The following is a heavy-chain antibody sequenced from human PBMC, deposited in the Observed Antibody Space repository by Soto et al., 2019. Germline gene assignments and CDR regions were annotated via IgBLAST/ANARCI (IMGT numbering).Heavy chain of an antibody. CDR1: GGSFSGYY. CDR3: ARVSGYDYIMYFDY. V-gene: IGHV4-34*01. D-gene: IGHD5-12*01. Sequence: PSETLSLTCAVYGGSFSGYYWTWIRQSPGKGLEWIGEINDSESTNNNPSLKSRFTISRDNSKNTLYLQMNSLRAEDTAVYYCARVSGYDYIMYFDYWGQGTLVTVSS. CDR2: INDSEST. J-gene: IGHJ4*02.